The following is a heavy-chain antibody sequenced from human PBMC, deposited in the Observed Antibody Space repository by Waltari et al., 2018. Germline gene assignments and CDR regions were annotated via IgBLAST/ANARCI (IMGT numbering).Heavy chain of an antibody. D-gene: IGHD3-9*01. V-gene: IGHV4-59*01. Sequence: QVHLQESGPGLVKPSETLSLTCKISGDSFNDYSWCWIRQPPGKGLEWIGYIHQSGSSDYSRSLKSRVSMSLDTSKNQFSLHLSDVTAADTAIYFCARDGATGYFDSWGQGNLVTVSS. CDR2: IHQSGSS. CDR3: ARDGATGYFDS. J-gene: IGHJ4*02. CDR1: GDSFNDYS.